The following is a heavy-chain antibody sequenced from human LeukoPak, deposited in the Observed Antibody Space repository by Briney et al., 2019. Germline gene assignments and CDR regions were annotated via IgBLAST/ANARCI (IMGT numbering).Heavy chain of an antibody. CDR2: INHSGST. CDR1: GGSFSGYY. D-gene: IGHD4-17*01. J-gene: IGHJ3*02. V-gene: IGHV4-34*01. Sequence: PSETLSLTCAVYGGSFSGYYWSWIRQPPGKGLEWIGEINHSGSTNYNPSLKSRVTISVDTSKDQFSLKLSSVTAADTAVYYCARPPLHYGDYFDAFDIWGQGTMVTVSS. CDR3: ARPPLHYGDYFDAFDI.